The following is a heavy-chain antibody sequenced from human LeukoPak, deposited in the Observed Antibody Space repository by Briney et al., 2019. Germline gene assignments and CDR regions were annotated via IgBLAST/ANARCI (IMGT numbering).Heavy chain of an antibody. V-gene: IGHV3-74*01. CDR3: TRRREGNYGLFDS. Sequence: PGGSLRLSCAAAGFTFNSYWMHWVRQAPGSGLVWVSRISNDGRSTSFADSVKGRFTISRDNAKNTLYLQMNSLSAEDTAVYYCTRRREGNYGLFDSWGQGTLVTVSS. D-gene: IGHD3-10*01. CDR2: ISNDGRST. CDR1: GFTFNSYW. J-gene: IGHJ4*02.